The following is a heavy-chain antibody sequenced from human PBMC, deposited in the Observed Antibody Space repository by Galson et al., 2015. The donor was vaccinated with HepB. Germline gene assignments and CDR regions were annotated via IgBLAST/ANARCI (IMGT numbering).Heavy chain of an antibody. D-gene: IGHD3-3*01. CDR1: GYTFTSYA. V-gene: IGHV1-3*01. CDR3: AGAERGFWSGYSTGRFDP. Sequence: SVKVSCKASGYTFTSYAMHWVRQAPGQRLEWMGWINAGNGNTKYSQKFQGRVTITRDTSASTAYMELSSLRSEDTAVYYCAGAERGFWSGYSTGRFDPWGQGTLVTVSS. J-gene: IGHJ5*02. CDR2: INAGNGNT.